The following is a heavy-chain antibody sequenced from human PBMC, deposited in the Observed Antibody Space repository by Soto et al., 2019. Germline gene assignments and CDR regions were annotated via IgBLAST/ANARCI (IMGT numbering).Heavy chain of an antibody. J-gene: IGHJ4*02. CDR2: ISAHNGNT. D-gene: IGHD1-1*01. CDR1: GYAFTTYG. Sequence: QVHLVQSGAEVKKPGASVKVSCKGSGYAFTTYGITWVRQAPGQGLEWMGWISAHNGNTNYAQKLQGRVTVTRDTHTSTPYMELRGLRSDDTAVYYCARGRYGDYWGQGALVTVSS. CDR3: ARGRYGDY. V-gene: IGHV1-18*01.